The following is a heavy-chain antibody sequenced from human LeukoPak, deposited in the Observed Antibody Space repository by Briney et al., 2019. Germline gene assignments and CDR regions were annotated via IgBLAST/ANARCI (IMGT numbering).Heavy chain of an antibody. Sequence: GRSLRLSCAASEFTFSKYAMNWGRQAPGKGLEWVSGINGSGVITFYADSVKGRFTISRDNSKNTLYLQMNSLRAEDTAIYYCAKDSSQGGDYFDSWGQGTLVTVSS. CDR3: AKDSSQGGDYFDS. J-gene: IGHJ4*02. D-gene: IGHD3-16*01. CDR1: EFTFSKYA. CDR2: INGSGVIT. V-gene: IGHV3-23*01.